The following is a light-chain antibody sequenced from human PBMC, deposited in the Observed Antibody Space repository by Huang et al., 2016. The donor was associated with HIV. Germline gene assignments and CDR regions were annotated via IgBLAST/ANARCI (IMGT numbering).Light chain of an antibody. CDR3: HQHSNWSRGT. J-gene: IGKJ1*01. V-gene: IGKV3-15*01. CDR2: DAS. CDR1: QSVTHS. Sequence: EIVLTQSPDTLSVSPGERVSLSCRASQSVTHSLAWYQQKPGQPPRLLFYDASTRTAGSSARCRGSGSGTEFTLTISSLQEEDVAIYYCHQHSNWSRGTFGQGTRVQIK.